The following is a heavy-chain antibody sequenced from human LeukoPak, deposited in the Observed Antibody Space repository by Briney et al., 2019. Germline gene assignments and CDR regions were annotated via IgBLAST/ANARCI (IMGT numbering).Heavy chain of an antibody. CDR3: ARGRSAYYYGSGSYYY. CDR1: GGSFSGYH. D-gene: IGHD3-10*01. J-gene: IGHJ4*02. V-gene: IGHV4-34*01. Sequence: KPSETLSLTCAVYGGSFSGYHWSWIRQPPGKGLEWIGEINHSGSTNYNPSLKSRVTISVDTSKNQFSLKLSSVTAADTAVYYCARGRSAYYYGSGSYYYWGQGTLVTVSS. CDR2: INHSGST.